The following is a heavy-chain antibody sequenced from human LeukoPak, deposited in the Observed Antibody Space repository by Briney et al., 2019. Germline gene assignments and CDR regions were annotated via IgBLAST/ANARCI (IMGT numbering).Heavy chain of an antibody. V-gene: IGHV3-23*01. D-gene: IGHD2-15*01. CDR3: AKDLNSYYCSGGSCQSR. CDR1: GFTFSSYA. J-gene: IGHJ4*02. Sequence: QPGGSLRLSCAASGFTFSSYAMSWVRQAPGKGLEWVSAISGSGGRTYYADSVKGRFTISRDNSKNTLYLQMNSLRAEDTAVYYCAKDLNSYYCSGGSCQSRWGQGTLVTVSS. CDR2: ISGSGGRT.